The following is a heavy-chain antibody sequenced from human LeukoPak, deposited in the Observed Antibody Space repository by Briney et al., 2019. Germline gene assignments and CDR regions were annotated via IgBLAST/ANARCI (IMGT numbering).Heavy chain of an antibody. D-gene: IGHD1-20*01. J-gene: IGHJ4*02. V-gene: IGHV3-21*01. Sequence: GGSLRLSCAASGFTFSSYSMNWVRQAPGKGLEWVSSITSSSSYIYYADSVKGRFTISRDNAKNSLYLQMNSLRAEDTAVYYCARARYNWMFFDYWGQGTLVTVSS. CDR3: ARARYNWMFFDY. CDR2: ITSSSSYI. CDR1: GFTFSSYS.